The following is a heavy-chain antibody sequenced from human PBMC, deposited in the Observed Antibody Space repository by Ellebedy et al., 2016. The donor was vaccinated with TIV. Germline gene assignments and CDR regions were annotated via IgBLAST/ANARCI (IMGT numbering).Heavy chain of an antibody. CDR1: GGSFSGYY. CDR2: INHSGST. D-gene: IGHD1-1*01. CDR3: ARANWAFDI. Sequence: SQTLSLTCAVYGGSFSGYYWSWIRQPPGKGLEWIGEINHSGSTNYNPSLKSRVTISVDTSKNQFSLKLSSVTAADTAVYYCARANWAFDIWGQGTMVTVSS. V-gene: IGHV4-34*01. J-gene: IGHJ3*02.